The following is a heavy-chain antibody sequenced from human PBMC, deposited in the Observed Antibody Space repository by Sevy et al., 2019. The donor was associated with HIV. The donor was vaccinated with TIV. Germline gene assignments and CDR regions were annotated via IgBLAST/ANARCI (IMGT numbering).Heavy chain of an antibody. J-gene: IGHJ4*02. Sequence: GGSLRLSCTASGFTFGDYAMSWFRQAPGKGLEWVGFIRSKAYGGTTEYAASVKGRFTISRDDSKSIAYLQMNSLKTEDTAVYYCTRAGITMIVVVPFDYWGQVTLVTVSS. V-gene: IGHV3-49*03. CDR3: TRAGITMIVVVPFDY. CDR1: GFTFGDYA. D-gene: IGHD3-22*01. CDR2: IRSKAYGGTT.